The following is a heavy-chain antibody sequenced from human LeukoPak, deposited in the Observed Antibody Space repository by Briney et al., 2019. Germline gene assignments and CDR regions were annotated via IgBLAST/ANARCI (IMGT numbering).Heavy chain of an antibody. CDR1: GFTFSSYT. V-gene: IGHV3-21*01. CDR2: ITSSSSYI. J-gene: IGHJ3*02. Sequence: GGSLRLSCAASGFTFSSYTMNWVRQAPGKGLEWVSSITSSSSYIYYADSVMGRFTISRDNAKNSLYLQMNSLRAEDTAVYYCARDHNDFWVDAFDIWGQGTMVTVSS. D-gene: IGHD3-3*01. CDR3: ARDHNDFWVDAFDI.